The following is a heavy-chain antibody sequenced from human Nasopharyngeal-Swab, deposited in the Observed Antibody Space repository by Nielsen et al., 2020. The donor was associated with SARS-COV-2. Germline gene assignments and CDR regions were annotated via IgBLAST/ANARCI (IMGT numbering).Heavy chain of an antibody. D-gene: IGHD4-11*01. CDR2: MYITSDYI. V-gene: IGHV3-21*01. CDR1: GFTFNSYS. CDR3: AREGTVTKHEAFDM. Sequence: GESLKISCAASGFTFNSYSMNWVRQAPGKGLEWVASMYITSDYIYYADSVRGRFTISRDNARNALYLQMSTLRAEDTAVYYCAREGTVTKHEAFDMWGQGTMVTVSS. J-gene: IGHJ3*02.